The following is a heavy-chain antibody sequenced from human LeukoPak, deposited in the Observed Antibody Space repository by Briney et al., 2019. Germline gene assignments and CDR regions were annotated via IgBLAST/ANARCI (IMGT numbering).Heavy chain of an antibody. CDR2: ITTSSSYI. CDR3: AKDISGVGSSIDY. J-gene: IGHJ4*02. Sequence: GGSLRLSCAASGFTFSRYSMNWVRQAPGKGLEWVSSITTSSSYIYYADSVKGRFTISRDNAKNSLYLQMNSLRAEDTALYYCAKDISGVGSSIDYWGQGTLVTVSS. V-gene: IGHV3-21*04. CDR1: GFTFSRYS. D-gene: IGHD1-26*01.